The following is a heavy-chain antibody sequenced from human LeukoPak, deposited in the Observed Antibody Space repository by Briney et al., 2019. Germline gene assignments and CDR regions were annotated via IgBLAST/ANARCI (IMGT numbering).Heavy chain of an antibody. CDR3: TRGGNYERGPWFDP. J-gene: IGHJ5*02. CDR1: GFTFSGSA. V-gene: IGHV3-73*01. D-gene: IGHD1-7*01. CDR2: IRKKVNTYAT. Sequence: GGSLKLSCAASGFTFSGSAMHWVRQAPGKGLEWVGRIRKKVNTYATVYAASVKGRFTFSRDDSKNTAYLQMNSLKVEDTAVYYCTRGGNYERGPWFDPWGQGTLVTVSS.